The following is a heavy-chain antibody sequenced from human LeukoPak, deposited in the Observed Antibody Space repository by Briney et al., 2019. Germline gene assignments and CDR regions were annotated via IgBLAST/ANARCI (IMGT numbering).Heavy chain of an antibody. D-gene: IGHD3-10*01. CDR1: GYTFTSYY. Sequence: GASVKVSCKASGYTFTSYYMHWVRQAPGQGLEWMGIINPSGGSTSYAQKFQGRVTMTRDTSTSTAYMELSSLRAEDTAVYYCARLQYYYGSGSSLGSPLDYWGQGTLVTVSS. J-gene: IGHJ4*02. CDR2: INPSGGST. CDR3: ARLQYYYGSGSSLGSPLDY. V-gene: IGHV1-46*01.